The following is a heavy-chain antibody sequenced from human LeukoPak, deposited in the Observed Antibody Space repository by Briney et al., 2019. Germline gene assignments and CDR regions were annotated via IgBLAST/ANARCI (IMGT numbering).Heavy chain of an antibody. D-gene: IGHD6-13*01. V-gene: IGHV3-7*04. CDR2: IKQDGTQN. J-gene: IGHJ6*02. Sequence: PGGSLRLSCAASGFTVSSNYMSWVRQAPGKGLEWVANIKQDGTQNYYVDSVKGRFTISRDNAKNSLYLQMNSLRAEETAVYYCARLRPYSSSWYAYYGMDVWGQGTTVTVSS. CDR3: ARLRPYSSSWYAYYGMDV. CDR1: GFTVSSNY.